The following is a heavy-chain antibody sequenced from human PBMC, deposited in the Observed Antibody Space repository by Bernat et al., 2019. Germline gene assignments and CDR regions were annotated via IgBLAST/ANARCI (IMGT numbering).Heavy chain of an antibody. CDR3: AREIRGLGYCGGGSCYKVDY. V-gene: IGHV6-1*01. CDR2: TYYRSKWYN. Sequence: QVQLQQSGPGLVKPSQTLSLTCAISGDSVSSNSAAWNWIRQSPSRGLEWLGRTYYRSKWYNDYAVSVKSRITINPDTSKNQFSLQLNSVTPEDTAVYYCAREIRGLGYCGGGSCYKVDYWGQGTLVTVSS. CDR1: GDSVSSNSAA. J-gene: IGHJ4*02. D-gene: IGHD2-15*01.